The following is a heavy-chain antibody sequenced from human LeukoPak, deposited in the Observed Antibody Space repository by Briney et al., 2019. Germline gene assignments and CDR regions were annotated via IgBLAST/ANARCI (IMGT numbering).Heavy chain of an antibody. J-gene: IGHJ4*01. V-gene: IGHV4-34*01. CDR2: INHSGST. CDR1: GGPFSDYY. CDR3: ARGEGARDGYNYAGPFYFDY. Sequence: PSETLSLTCAVYGGPFSDYYWSWIRQPPGKGLEWIGKINHSGSTNYSPSLKSRVTISIDTSKNQFSLKLNSMTAADTAVYYCARGEGARDGYNYAGPFYFDYWGHGTLVTVSS. D-gene: IGHD5-24*01.